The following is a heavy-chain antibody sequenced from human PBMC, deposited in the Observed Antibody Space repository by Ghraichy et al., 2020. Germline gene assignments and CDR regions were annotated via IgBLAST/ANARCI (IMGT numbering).Heavy chain of an antibody. CDR3: AKGDITIFGVVIRSYYGMDV. Sequence: GGSLRLSCAASGFTFNSYAMSWVRQVPGKGLEWVSAISGSGGSTYYADSVKGRFTISRDNSKNTLYLQMNSLRAEDTAVYYCAKGDITIFGVVIRSYYGMDVWGQGTTVSVSS. CDR1: GFTFNSYA. CDR2: ISGSGGST. D-gene: IGHD3-3*01. J-gene: IGHJ6*02. V-gene: IGHV3-23*01.